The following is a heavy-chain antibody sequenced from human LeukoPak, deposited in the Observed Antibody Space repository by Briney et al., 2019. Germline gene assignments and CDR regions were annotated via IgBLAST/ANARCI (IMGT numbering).Heavy chain of an antibody. D-gene: IGHD3-22*01. CDR2: ISSDGSKK. Sequence: GGSLRLSCADSEFTFNNYGMHGVRQALGRGLGRVAVISSDGSKKYYGDYVKGRFTISRDNSKNTRYLQINSLRAEDTAVYYCASITYYYDSSGYYYWGHFDYWGQGTLVTVSS. CDR1: EFTFNNYG. J-gene: IGHJ4*02. CDR3: ASITYYYDSSGYYYWGHFDY. V-gene: IGHV3-30*03.